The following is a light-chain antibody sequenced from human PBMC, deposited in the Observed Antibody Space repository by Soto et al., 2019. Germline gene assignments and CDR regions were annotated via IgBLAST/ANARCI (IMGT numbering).Light chain of an antibody. Sequence: ETVMTQSPVTLSVSPGERATLSCRASQSVGGNVAWYQQKPGQAPRLLLYATSTRATGIPARFSGSGSRTEFILTISSLQSEDSAVYFCQQYSDWPPYTFGQGTKLEIK. CDR3: QQYSDWPPYT. CDR1: QSVGGN. CDR2: ATS. V-gene: IGKV3-15*01. J-gene: IGKJ2*01.